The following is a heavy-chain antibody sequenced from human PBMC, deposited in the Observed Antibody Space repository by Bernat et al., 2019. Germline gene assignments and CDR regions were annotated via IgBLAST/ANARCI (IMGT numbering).Heavy chain of an antibody. V-gene: IGHV4-34*01. CDR2: INDLGST. Sequence: QVQLQQWGAGLLKPSETLSLACAVYGGSFSGYYWSWIRQPPGKGLEWIGEINDLGSTNYNPSLGSRVTISVDTSKNQFSLKLSSVTAADTAMFYCARPSLRARATRGHNPTNYDSWGQVTLVTVSS. J-gene: IGHJ5*01. D-gene: IGHD5-24*01. CDR1: GGSFSGYY. CDR3: ARPSLRARATRGHNPTNYDS.